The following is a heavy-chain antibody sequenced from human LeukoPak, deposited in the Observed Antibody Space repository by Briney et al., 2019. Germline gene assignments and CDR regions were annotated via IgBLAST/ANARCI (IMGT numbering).Heavy chain of an antibody. J-gene: IGHJ4*02. CDR2: TYYRSKWYN. D-gene: IGHD6-19*01. CDR3: ARGTGYASGCFDH. CDR1: GDSVSSNSAD. Sequence: SQTLSLACVISGDSVSSNSADWNWNRQSPSRGLERLGRTYYRSKWYNDYAVSVKSRITINPDTSKNQVSLQVNSVTPDDTAIYYCARGTGYASGCFDHWGQGTLVTVSS. V-gene: IGHV6-1*01.